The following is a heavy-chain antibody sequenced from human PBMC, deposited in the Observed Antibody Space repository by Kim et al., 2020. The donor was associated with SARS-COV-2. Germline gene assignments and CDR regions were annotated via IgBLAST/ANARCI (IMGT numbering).Heavy chain of an antibody. CDR1: GGTFSSYA. CDR2: IIPILGIA. D-gene: IGHD6-19*01. J-gene: IGHJ4*02. CDR3: ATPSGYSSGIFDY. V-gene: IGHV1-69*04. Sequence: SVKVSCKASGGTFSSYAISWVRQAPGQGLEWMGRIIPILGIANYAQKFQGRVTITADKSTSTAYMELSSLRSEDTAVYYCATPSGYSSGIFDYWGQGTL.